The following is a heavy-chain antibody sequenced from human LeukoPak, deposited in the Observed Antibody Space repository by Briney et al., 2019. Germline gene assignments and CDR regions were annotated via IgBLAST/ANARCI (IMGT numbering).Heavy chain of an antibody. D-gene: IGHD6-19*01. CDR3: ARTYSSGITYYYYYYGMDV. Sequence: ASVKVSCKASGCTFTSYDINWVRQATGQGLEWMGWMNPNSGNTGYAQKFQGRVTMTRNTSISTAYMELSSLRSEDTAVYYCARTYSSGITYYYYYYGMDVWGQGTTVTVSS. J-gene: IGHJ6*02. V-gene: IGHV1-8*01. CDR1: GCTFTSYD. CDR2: MNPNSGNT.